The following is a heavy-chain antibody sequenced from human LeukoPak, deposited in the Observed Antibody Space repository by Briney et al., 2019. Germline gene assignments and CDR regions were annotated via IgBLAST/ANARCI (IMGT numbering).Heavy chain of an antibody. CDR3: ARAGNGYSERNQFDY. V-gene: IGHV3-23*01. CDR1: GFTFSSYG. J-gene: IGHJ4*02. D-gene: IGHD3-3*01. CDR2: ISGSGGST. Sequence: GGSLRLSCAASGFTFSSYGMSWVRQAPGKGLEWVSAISGSGGSTDYADSVKGRFTISRDNSKNTLYLQMNSLRAEDTAIYYCARAGNGYSERNQFDYWGQGTLVTVSS.